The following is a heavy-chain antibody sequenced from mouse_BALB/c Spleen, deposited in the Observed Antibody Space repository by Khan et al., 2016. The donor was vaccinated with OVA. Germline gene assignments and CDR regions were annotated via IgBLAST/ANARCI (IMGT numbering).Heavy chain of an antibody. CDR3: GRKNYYGYAMEY. V-gene: IGHV3-2*02. Sequence: EVQLQESGPGLVKPSQSLSLTCTVTGYSITSDYAWDWIRQFPGNKLDWMGYISYGGSTSYNPSLKSRISITRDTSKNHFFLQLNSVTTEDTATYYCGRKNYYGYAMEYWGQGTSVNVSS. D-gene: IGHD1-1*01. J-gene: IGHJ4*01. CDR1: GYSITSDYA. CDR2: ISYGGST.